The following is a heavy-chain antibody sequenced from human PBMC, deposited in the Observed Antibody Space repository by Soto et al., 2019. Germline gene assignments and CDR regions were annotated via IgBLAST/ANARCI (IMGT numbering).Heavy chain of an antibody. CDR3: ARHQRDDASRKIDC. Sequence: GESLKISCQGSGYSFTSNWIGWVRQMPGKGLEWMGIINPADSDIKYSPSFQGQVTVSADKSIGTAYLQWSSLKASDTAMYYCARHQRDDASRKIDCWGQGTLVTVSS. D-gene: IGHD3-16*01. V-gene: IGHV5-51*01. CDR1: GYSFTSNW. J-gene: IGHJ4*02. CDR2: INPADSDI.